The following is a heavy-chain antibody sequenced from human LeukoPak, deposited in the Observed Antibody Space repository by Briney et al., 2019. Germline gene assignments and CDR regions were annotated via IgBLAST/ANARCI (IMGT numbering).Heavy chain of an antibody. Sequence: ASAKVSCKASGYTFTGYYMHWVRQAPGQGLEWMGWISAYNGNTNYAQKLQGRVTMTTDTSTSTAYMELRSLRSDDTAVYYCARSGGGYSGSDYWGQGTLVTVSS. CDR3: ARSGGGYSGSDY. CDR2: ISAYNGNT. CDR1: GYTFTGYY. D-gene: IGHD5-12*01. V-gene: IGHV1-18*04. J-gene: IGHJ4*02.